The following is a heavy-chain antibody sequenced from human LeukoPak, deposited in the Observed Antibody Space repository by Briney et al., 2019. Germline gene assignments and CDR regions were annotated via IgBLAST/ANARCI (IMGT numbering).Heavy chain of an antibody. CDR1: GFTVSSNY. CDR2: IYSGGST. J-gene: IGHJ3*02. V-gene: IGHV3-53*01. D-gene: IGHD1-26*01. CDR3: ARGYSGSYPGLLDI. Sequence: PSGESLRLSCAASGFTVSSNYMSWVRQAPGKGLEWVSVIYSGGSTYYEDSVKGRFTVSRDNSKNTLYLQMNSLRAEDTAVYYCARGYSGSYPGLLDIWGQGTMVTVSS.